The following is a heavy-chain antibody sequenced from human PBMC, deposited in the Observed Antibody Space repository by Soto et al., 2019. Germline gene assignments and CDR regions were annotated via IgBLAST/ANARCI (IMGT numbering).Heavy chain of an antibody. D-gene: IGHD5-12*01. Sequence: GGSVKLSCAGSGYTFNTYGMGWVRQVPGKGLEWVGFINPGDCETTYRPSVQGQVTISSDNSINTAYLQLSSLKVADTAIYYWARHNLWMATLNNDAFDVWGQGTKVTVSS. V-gene: IGHV5-51*01. CDR3: ARHNLWMATLNNDAFDV. J-gene: IGHJ3*01. CDR2: INPGDCET. CDR1: GYTFNTYG.